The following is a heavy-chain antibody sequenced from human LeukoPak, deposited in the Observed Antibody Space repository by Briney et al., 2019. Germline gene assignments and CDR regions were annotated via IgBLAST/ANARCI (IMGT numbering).Heavy chain of an antibody. Sequence: PGGSLRLSCAASGFTFSDHYMSWFRLSPGKGLEWLSYITSSGTTTDYAGSVKGRFTISRDNAKNSMYLQMNSLRPEDTAVYYCARDPDYGDPEWGQGTLVTVSS. CDR3: ARDPDYGDPE. D-gene: IGHD4-17*01. V-gene: IGHV3-11*01. J-gene: IGHJ4*02. CDR2: ITSSGTTT. CDR1: GFTFSDHY.